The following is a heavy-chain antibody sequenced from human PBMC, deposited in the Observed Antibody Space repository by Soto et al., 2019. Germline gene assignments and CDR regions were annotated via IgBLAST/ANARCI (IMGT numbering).Heavy chain of an antibody. CDR3: ARRGVACAGGPY. V-gene: IGHV4-4*02. CDR1: GGSISSSNW. Sequence: QVQLQESGPGLVKPSGTLSLTCAVSGGSISSSNWWSWVRQPPGKGLEWIGEIYHSGSTNYNPFLTSGVTISVNKSKNPSSLQSISVTASDSAVYYCARRGVACAGGPYCGQGTLVTVSS. D-gene: IGHD3-3*02. CDR2: IYHSGST. J-gene: IGHJ4*02.